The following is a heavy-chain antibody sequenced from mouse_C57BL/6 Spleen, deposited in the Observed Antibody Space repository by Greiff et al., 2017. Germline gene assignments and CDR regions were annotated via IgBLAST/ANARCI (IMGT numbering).Heavy chain of an antibody. Sequence: EVTLVESGGDLVKPGGSLKLSCAASGFTFSSYGMSWVRQTPDKRLEWVATISSGGSYTYYPDSVKGRFTISRDNAKNTLYLQMSSLKSEDTAMYYCARQGPRDYFDYWGQGTTLTVSS. CDR2: ISSGGSYT. CDR3: ARQGPRDYFDY. V-gene: IGHV5-6*01. J-gene: IGHJ2*01. D-gene: IGHD3-3*01. CDR1: GFTFSSYG.